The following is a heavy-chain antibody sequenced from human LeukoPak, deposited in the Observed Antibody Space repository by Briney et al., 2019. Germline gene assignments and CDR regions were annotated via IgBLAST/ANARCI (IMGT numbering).Heavy chain of an antibody. Sequence: GGSLRLSCEASGFTFTSYYMNWVRQAPGRGLEWVSSIGSSSTHIYYADSVKGRFTISRDNSKNTLYLQMNSLRAEDTALYYCAKGNIAELPAAPYYWGQGTLVTVSS. CDR1: GFTFTSYY. CDR3: AKGNIAELPAAPYY. CDR2: IGSSSTHI. J-gene: IGHJ4*02. V-gene: IGHV3-21*04. D-gene: IGHD2-2*01.